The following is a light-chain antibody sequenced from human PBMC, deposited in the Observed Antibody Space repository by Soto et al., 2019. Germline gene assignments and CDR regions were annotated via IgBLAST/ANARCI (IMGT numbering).Light chain of an antibody. CDR3: QSYDSSLSVV. CDR1: SSNIGAGYG. CDR2: VND. J-gene: IGLJ2*01. V-gene: IGLV1-40*01. Sequence: QLVLTQPPSVSGAPGQRVSISCTGSSSNIGAGYGVHWYQQLPGAAPKLLIYVNDNRPSGVPDRFSGSKSGASAFLAITGLQAEDEADYYCQSYDSSLSVVFGGGTKLTVL.